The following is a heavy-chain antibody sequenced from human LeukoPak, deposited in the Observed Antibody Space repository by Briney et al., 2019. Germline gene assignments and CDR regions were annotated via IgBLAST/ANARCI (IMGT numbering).Heavy chain of an antibody. D-gene: IGHD6-6*01. CDR2: IIPMFGTA. Sequence: ASVKVSCKASGGTFSSYAISWVRQAPGQGLEWMGGIIPMFGTANYAQKFQGRVTITADKSTSTAYMELSSLRSEGTAVYYCARDPPGRPYSSSSYGWGQGTLVTVSS. V-gene: IGHV1-69*06. J-gene: IGHJ4*02. CDR1: GGTFSSYA. CDR3: ARDPPGRPYSSSSYG.